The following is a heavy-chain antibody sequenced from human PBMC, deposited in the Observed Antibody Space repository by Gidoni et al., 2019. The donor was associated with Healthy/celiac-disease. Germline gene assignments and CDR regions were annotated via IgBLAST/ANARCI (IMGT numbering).Heavy chain of an antibody. CDR3: ARAVFTIFGVVIGFDP. J-gene: IGHJ5*02. D-gene: IGHD3-3*01. V-gene: IGHV4-61*02. Sequence: QVQLQESGPGLVKPSQTLSLTCTVPCGSISSGSYYWSWIRQPAGKGLEWIGRIYTSGSTNYNPTLKSRVTISVDTSKNQFSLKLSSVTAADTAVYYCARAVFTIFGVVIGFDPWGQGTLVTVSS. CDR1: CGSISSGSYY. CDR2: IYTSGST.